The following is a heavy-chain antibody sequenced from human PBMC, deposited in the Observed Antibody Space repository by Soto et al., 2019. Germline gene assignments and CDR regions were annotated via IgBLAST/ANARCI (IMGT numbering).Heavy chain of an antibody. Sequence: ASVKVSCKASGYTFTGYYMHWVRQAPGQGLEWMGWINPNSGGTNYAQKFQGWVTMTRDTSISTAYMELSRLRSDDTAVYYCARAYFWSGYYQFDYWGQGTLVTVSS. CDR1: GYTFTGYY. D-gene: IGHD3-3*01. V-gene: IGHV1-2*04. CDR2: INPNSGGT. CDR3: ARAYFWSGYYQFDY. J-gene: IGHJ4*02.